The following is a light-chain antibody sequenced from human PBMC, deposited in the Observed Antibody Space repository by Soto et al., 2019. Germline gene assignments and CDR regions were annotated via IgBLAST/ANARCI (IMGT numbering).Light chain of an antibody. V-gene: IGKV3-20*01. Sequence: EIVLTQSPGTLSLSPGERATLSCRASQSVSSSYLAWYQQKPGQAPRLLIYGASSRVTSIPDRFSGSGSGTDFTLTISRLEPEDFAVYYCQQYGSSPRTFGGGTKVEIK. CDR3: QQYGSSPRT. CDR1: QSVSSSY. CDR2: GAS. J-gene: IGKJ4*01.